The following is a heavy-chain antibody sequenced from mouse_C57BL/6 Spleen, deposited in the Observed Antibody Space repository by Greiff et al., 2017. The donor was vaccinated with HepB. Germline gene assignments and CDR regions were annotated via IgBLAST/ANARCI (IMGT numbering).Heavy chain of an antibody. CDR2: IWSGGST. J-gene: IGHJ3*01. D-gene: IGHD2-12*01. Sequence: QVQLQQSGPGLVQPSQSLFITCTVSGFSLTSYGVHWVRQSPGKGLEWLGVIWSGGSTDYNAAFISRLSISKDNSKSQVFFKMNSLQADDTAIYYCAVTFAYWGQGTLVTVSA. V-gene: IGHV2-2*01. CDR3: AVTFAY. CDR1: GFSLTSYG.